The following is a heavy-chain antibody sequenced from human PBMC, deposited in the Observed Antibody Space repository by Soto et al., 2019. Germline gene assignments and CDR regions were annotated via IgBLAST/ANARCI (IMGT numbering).Heavy chain of an antibody. D-gene: IGHD3-3*01. V-gene: IGHV1-46*01. CDR1: GYTFTSYY. Sequence: QVQLVQSGAEVKKPGASVKVSCKASGYTFTSYYMHWVRQAPGQGLEWMGIINPSGGSTSYAQKSQGRVTMTRDTSTSTVYMELSSLRSEDTAVYYCARIAPVTIFGVVTSWGAFDIWGQGTMVTVSS. CDR2: INPSGGST. J-gene: IGHJ3*02. CDR3: ARIAPVTIFGVVTSWGAFDI.